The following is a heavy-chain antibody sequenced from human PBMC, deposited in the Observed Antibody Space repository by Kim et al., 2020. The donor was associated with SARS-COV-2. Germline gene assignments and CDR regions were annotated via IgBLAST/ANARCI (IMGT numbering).Heavy chain of an antibody. J-gene: IGHJ4*02. CDR3: ARSGDLPLDY. Sequence: SNYYNPSLKSRVTISVDTSKNQFSLKLSSVTAGDTAVYYCARSGDLPLDYWGQGTLVTVSS. V-gene: IGHV4-30-2*04. CDR2: SN. D-gene: IGHD6-25*01.